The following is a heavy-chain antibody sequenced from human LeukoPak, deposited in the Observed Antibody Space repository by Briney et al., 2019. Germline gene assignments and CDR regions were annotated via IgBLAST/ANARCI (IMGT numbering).Heavy chain of an antibody. CDR1: GYTFTTYG. D-gene: IGHD3-22*01. V-gene: IGHV1-18*01. Sequence: ASVKVSCKASGYTFTTYGITWVRQAPGQGLEWMGWVSAYSGDTDYAQSLLGRVTMTTDTSTSTAYMELTTLRSDDTAVYYCARVWYDSGNHLYFYYGLDVWGQGTTVTVSS. J-gene: IGHJ6*02. CDR3: ARVWYDSGNHLYFYYGLDV. CDR2: VSAYSGDT.